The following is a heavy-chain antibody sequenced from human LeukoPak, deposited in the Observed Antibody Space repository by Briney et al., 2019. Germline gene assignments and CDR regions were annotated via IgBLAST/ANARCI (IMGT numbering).Heavy chain of an antibody. V-gene: IGHV4-61*05. Sequence: SETLSLTCTVSGGSISSSSYYWGWIRQPPGKGLEWIGYIYYSGSTNYNPSLKSRVTISVDTSKNQFSLKLRSVSAADTAIYYCATSEGGGFFDYWGQGTPVTVSS. D-gene: IGHD4-23*01. CDR1: GGSISSSSYY. CDR2: IYYSGST. CDR3: ATSEGGGFFDY. J-gene: IGHJ4*02.